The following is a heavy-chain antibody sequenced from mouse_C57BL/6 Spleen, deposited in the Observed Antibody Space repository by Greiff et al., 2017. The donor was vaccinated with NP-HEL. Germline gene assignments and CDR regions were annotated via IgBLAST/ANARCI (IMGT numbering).Heavy chain of an antibody. CDR1: GYTFTDYE. D-gene: IGHD2-3*01. J-gene: IGHJ3*01. Sequence: VQLQQSGAELVRPGASVTLSCKASGYTFTDYEMHWVKQTPVHGLEWIGAIDPETGGTAYNQKFKGKAILTADKSSSTAYMELRSLTSEDSAVYYCTNDGYYEAWFAYWGQGTLVTVSA. CDR3: TNDGYYEAWFAY. V-gene: IGHV1-15*01. CDR2: IDPETGGT.